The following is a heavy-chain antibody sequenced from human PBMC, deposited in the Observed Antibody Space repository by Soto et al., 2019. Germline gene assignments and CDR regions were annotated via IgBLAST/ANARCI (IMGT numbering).Heavy chain of an antibody. J-gene: IGHJ4*02. CDR2: IYYSGST. Sequence: PSETLSLTCTVSCGSIISYYWSWIRQPPGKGLEWIGYIYYSGSTNYNPSLKSRVTISVDTSKNQFSLKLSSVTAADTAVYYCARAGLGGDGYKYWGQGTLVTVSS. CDR1: CGSIISYY. V-gene: IGHV4-59*01. D-gene: IGHD3-16*01. CDR3: ARAGLGGDGYKY.